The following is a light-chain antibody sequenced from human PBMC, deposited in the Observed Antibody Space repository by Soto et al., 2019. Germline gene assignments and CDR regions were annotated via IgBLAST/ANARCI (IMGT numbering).Light chain of an antibody. V-gene: IGLV1-40*01. CDR1: SSNIGAGYD. CDR3: PSYDSSLSGLV. CDR2: GNS. J-gene: IGLJ2*01. Sequence: QSVLTQPPSVSGAPGQRVTISCTGSSSNIGAGYDVHWYQQLPGTAPKLLIYGNSNRPSGVPDRFSGSKSGTSASLAITGVPAGDEADYYCPSYDSSLSGLVFGRGTKLTVL.